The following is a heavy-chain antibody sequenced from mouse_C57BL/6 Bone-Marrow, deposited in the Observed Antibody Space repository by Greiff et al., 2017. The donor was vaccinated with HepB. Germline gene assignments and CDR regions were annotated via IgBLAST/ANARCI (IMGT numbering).Heavy chain of an antibody. Sequence: QVQLKESGPELVKPGASVKISCKASGYAFSSSWMNWVKQRPGKGLEWIGRIYPGDGDTNYNGKFKGKATLTADKSSSTAYMQLSSLTSEDSAVYFCARSQIYYGNYEDAMDYWGQGTSVTVSS. CDR1: GYAFSSSW. D-gene: IGHD2-1*01. CDR3: ARSQIYYGNYEDAMDY. J-gene: IGHJ4*01. CDR2: IYPGDGDT. V-gene: IGHV1-82*01.